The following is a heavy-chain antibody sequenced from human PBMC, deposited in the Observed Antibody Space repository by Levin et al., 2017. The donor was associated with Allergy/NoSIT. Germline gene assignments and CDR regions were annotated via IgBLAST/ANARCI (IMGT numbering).Heavy chain of an antibody. CDR3: ASFPYPYSSGWQEGGLVVY. CDR2: IDPSDSYT. D-gene: IGHD6-19*01. V-gene: IGHV5-10-1*01. Sequence: GESLKISCKGSGYSFTSYWISWVRQMPGKGLEWMRRIDPSDSYTNYSPSFQGHVTISADKSISTAYLQWSSLKASDTAMYYCASFPYPYSSGWQEGGLVVYWGQGTLVTVSS. J-gene: IGHJ4*02. CDR1: GYSFTSYW.